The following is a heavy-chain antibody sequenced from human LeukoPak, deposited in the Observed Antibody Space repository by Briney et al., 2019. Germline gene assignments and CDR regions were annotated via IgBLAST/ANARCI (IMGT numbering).Heavy chain of an antibody. J-gene: IGHJ5*02. V-gene: IGHV4-59*11. CDR3: ARRRIDSMYNWFDP. Sequence: SETLSLTCTVSNGSLNSHFWTWIRQPPGKGLEWIGYIYNSGSTNYNPSLKSRVTMSIDTSKNQFSLRLTSVTAADTAVYYCARRRIDSMYNWFDPWGQGTLVIVSS. CDR1: NGSLNSHF. CDR2: IYNSGST. D-gene: IGHD2-21*01.